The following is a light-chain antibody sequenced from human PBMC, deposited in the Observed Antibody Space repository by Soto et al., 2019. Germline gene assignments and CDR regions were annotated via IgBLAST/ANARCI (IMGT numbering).Light chain of an antibody. J-gene: IGKJ1*01. V-gene: IGKV1-39*01. CDR3: QQAYGAPPT. Sequence: DIQVTQSPSSLSASVGDRVTITCRASQSITTFLNWYQQKPGNAPKLLIYAASSLQTGVPSRFCGSGSGTDFTLTISSLQREDFATYYCQQAYGAPPTFGQGTKVEIK. CDR1: QSITTF. CDR2: AAS.